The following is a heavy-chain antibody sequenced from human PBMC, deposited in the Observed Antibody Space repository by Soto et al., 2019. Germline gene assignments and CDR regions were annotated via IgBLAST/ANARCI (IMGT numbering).Heavy chain of an antibody. D-gene: IGHD6-13*01. V-gene: IGHV4-39*01. J-gene: IGHJ3*02. CDR2: IYYSGST. CDR3: ARHEPRIAAAGTRGRGAFDI. CDR1: GGSISSSSYY. Sequence: SETPSLTCTVSGGSISSSSYYWGWIRQPPGKGLEWIGSIYYSGSTYYNPSLKSRVTISVDTSKNQFSLKLSSVTAADTAVYYCARHEPRIAAAGTRGRGAFDIWGQGTMVTVSS.